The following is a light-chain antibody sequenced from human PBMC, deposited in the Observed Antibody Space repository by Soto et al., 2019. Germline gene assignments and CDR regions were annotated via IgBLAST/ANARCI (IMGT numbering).Light chain of an antibody. CDR1: SSDVGGYNY. V-gene: IGLV2-14*01. CDR2: ASS. Sequence: QSALTQPASVSGSPGQSSTISCNGTSSDVGGYNYVSWYQHHAGKAPRLMIYASSNRPSGVSNRFSGSRSGNTASLTISGLQAEDEADYYCSSYTSGTTLYVFGTGTKLTVL. CDR3: SSYTSGTTLYV. J-gene: IGLJ1*01.